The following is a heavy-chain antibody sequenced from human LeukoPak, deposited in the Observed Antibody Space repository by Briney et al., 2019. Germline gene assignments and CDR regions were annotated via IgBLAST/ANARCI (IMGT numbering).Heavy chain of an antibody. CDR1: GGSISSYY. Sequence: SETLSLTCTVSGGSISSYYWSWIRQPPGKGLEWIGYIYTSGSTNYNPSLKSRVTISVDTSKNQFSLKLSSVTAVDTAVYYCARQDSSSSGAFDYWGQGTLVTVSS. CDR2: IYTSGST. J-gene: IGHJ4*02. D-gene: IGHD6-6*01. V-gene: IGHV4-4*09. CDR3: ARQDSSSSGAFDY.